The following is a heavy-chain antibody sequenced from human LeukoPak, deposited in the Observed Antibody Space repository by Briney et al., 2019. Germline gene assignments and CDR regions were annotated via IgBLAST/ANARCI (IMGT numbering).Heavy chain of an antibody. CDR2: IYPGDSDT. J-gene: IGHJ5*02. CDR1: GYSFTSYW. Sequence: KVSCKGSGYSFTSYWIGWVRQMPGKGLEWMGIIYPGDSDTRYSPSFQGQVTISADKSISTAYLQWSSLKASDTAMYYCARHSYDSSGYLNWFDPWGQGTLVTVSS. D-gene: IGHD3-22*01. V-gene: IGHV5-51*01. CDR3: ARHSYDSSGYLNWFDP.